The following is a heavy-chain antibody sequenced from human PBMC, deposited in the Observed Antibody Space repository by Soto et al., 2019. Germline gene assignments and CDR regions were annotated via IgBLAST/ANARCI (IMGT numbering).Heavy chain of an antibody. D-gene: IGHD4-4*01. CDR1: GGSVSSYY. CDR2: IYYSGST. Sequence: PSETLSLTCTVSGGSVSSYYWGWIRQPPGKALEWIGYIYYSGSTKYNPSLKSRVTMSVGTSNNQFSLSVSSVTAADTAVYYCARHSNRNYGLYYFDFWGLGAPVTVSS. V-gene: IGHV4-59*08. CDR3: ARHSNRNYGLYYFDF. J-gene: IGHJ4*02.